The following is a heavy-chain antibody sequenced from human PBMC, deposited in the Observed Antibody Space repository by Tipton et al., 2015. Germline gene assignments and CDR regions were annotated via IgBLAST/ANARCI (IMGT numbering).Heavy chain of an antibody. CDR1: GFTFSNYA. Sequence: SLRLSCSASGFTFSNYAMNWVRQAPGKGLEYFAAISSNGYNTYYADSVKGRFTISRDNSKNTLNLQMSSLRPEDTAVYYCVKDGYYYDKRGYSPLDYWGQGTLVTVSS. CDR3: VKDGYYYDKRGYSPLDY. V-gene: IGHV3-64D*08. J-gene: IGHJ4*02. CDR2: ISSNGYNT. D-gene: IGHD3-22*01.